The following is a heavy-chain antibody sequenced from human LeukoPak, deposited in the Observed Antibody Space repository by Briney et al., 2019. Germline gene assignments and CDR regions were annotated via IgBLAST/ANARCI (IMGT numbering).Heavy chain of an antibody. Sequence: GGSLKLSCAASGFTFSGSAMHWVRQASGKGLEWVGRIRSRANSYATAYAASVKGRFTISRDDSKNTAYLQMNSLKTEDTAVYYCTTIPGIAVAGTWFNYWGQGTLVTVSS. D-gene: IGHD6-19*01. CDR3: TTIPGIAVAGTWFNY. CDR1: GFTFSGSA. CDR2: IRSRANSYAT. V-gene: IGHV3-73*01. J-gene: IGHJ4*02.